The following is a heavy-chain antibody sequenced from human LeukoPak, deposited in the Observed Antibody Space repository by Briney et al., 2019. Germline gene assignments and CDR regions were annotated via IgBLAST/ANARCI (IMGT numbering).Heavy chain of an antibody. Sequence: GGSLRLSCAVSGITLSNYGMSWVRQAPGKGLEWVAGISDSGGSTNYADSVKGWFTISRDNPKNTLYLQMNSLRAEDTAVYFCAKRGVVIRVILVGFHKEAYYFDSWGQGALVTVSS. D-gene: IGHD3-22*01. CDR3: AKRGVVIRVILVGFHKEAYYFDS. CDR2: ISDSGGST. J-gene: IGHJ4*02. V-gene: IGHV3-23*01. CDR1: GITLSNYG.